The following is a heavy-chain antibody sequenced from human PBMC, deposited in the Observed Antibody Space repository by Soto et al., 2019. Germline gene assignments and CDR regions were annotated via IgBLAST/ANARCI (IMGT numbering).Heavy chain of an antibody. D-gene: IGHD6-6*01. J-gene: IGHJ4*02. CDR3: ARSGILQPLAAPRLDY. CDR1: GGSISSYY. Sequence: SETLSLTCTVSGGSISSYYWSWIRQPPGKGLEWIGYIYYSGSTNYNPSLKSRVTISVDTSKNQFSLKLSSVTAADTAVYYRARSGILQPLAAPRLDYWGQGTLVTVSS. V-gene: IGHV4-59*01. CDR2: IYYSGST.